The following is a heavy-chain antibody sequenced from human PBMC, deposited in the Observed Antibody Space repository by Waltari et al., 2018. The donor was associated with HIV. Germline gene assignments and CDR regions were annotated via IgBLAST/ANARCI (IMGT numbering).Heavy chain of an antibody. V-gene: IGHV3-33*02. D-gene: IGHD3-10*01. CDR3: ARDQHSATNYYGLDV. CDR1: GFNFSTYA. Sequence: QVHLVESGGAVVQSGKSLILPCCASGFNFSTYAMPWVRQGPGKGLEWLSVIWADGSHESYADFAKGRFTISRDDSDNTLFLYLSGLRADDTAVYYCARDQHSATNYYGLDVWGQGTTVTVS. CDR2: IWADGSHE. J-gene: IGHJ6*02.